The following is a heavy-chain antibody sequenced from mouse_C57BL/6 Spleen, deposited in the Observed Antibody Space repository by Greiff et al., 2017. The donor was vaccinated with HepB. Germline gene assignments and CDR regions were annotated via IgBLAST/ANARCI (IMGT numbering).Heavy chain of an antibody. V-gene: IGHV5-17*01. Sequence: DVKLVESGGGLVKPGGSLKLSCAASGFTFSDYGMHWVRQAPEKGLEWVAYISSGSSTIYYADTVKGRFTISRDNAKNTLFLQMTSLRSEDTAMYYCARGIYYYGSSLYYYAMDYWGQGTSVTVSS. CDR2: ISSGSSTI. J-gene: IGHJ4*01. CDR3: ARGIYYYGSSLYYYAMDY. CDR1: GFTFSDYG. D-gene: IGHD1-1*01.